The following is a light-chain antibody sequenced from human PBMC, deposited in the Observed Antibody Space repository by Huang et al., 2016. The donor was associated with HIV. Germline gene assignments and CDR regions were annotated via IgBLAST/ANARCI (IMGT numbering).Light chain of an antibody. Sequence: EIVLTQSPRSLSLSPGERVTLYCRASQSVSNYYLAWYQQKPGQAPRLLIQAASTRASCSPGRFSGSGSGTAFTLTITRLEPEDSAVYFCHQYGTPPWTFGQGTRVEIK. CDR1: QSVSNYY. V-gene: IGKV3-20*01. CDR2: AAS. J-gene: IGKJ1*01. CDR3: HQYGTPPWT.